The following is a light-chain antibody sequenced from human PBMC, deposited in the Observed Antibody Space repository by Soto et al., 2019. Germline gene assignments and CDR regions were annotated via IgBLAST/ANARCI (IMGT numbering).Light chain of an antibody. CDR2: DVN. V-gene: IGLV2-11*01. Sequence: QSALTQPRSVSGSLGQSVTVSCTGTSSDVGGYNYVAWYQQHPGKAPKLIISDVNKRPSGVPDRFSGSKSGNTASLTISGLQAEDEADYFCCFFAGRIFVFGTGTKLTVL. J-gene: IGLJ1*01. CDR3: CFFAGRIFV. CDR1: SSDVGGYNY.